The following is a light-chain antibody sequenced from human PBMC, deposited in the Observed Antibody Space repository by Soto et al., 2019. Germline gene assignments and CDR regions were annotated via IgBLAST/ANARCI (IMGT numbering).Light chain of an antibody. CDR2: FDS. V-gene: IGLV3-21*04. CDR3: QVWDNDSDHVV. J-gene: IGLJ2*01. Sequence: SYELTQPPSVSLAPGKTARITCGGNNIGSKSEHWYQQKPGQAPVLVIYFDSDRPSGIPERFSGSNSGNTATLTISRVEAGDEADYYCQVWDNDSDHVVFGGGTKLTVL. CDR1: NIGSKS.